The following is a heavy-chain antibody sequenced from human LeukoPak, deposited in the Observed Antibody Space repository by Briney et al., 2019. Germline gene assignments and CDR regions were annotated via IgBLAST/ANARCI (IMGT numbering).Heavy chain of an antibody. CDR1: GGSISSYY. V-gene: IGHV4-59*01. CDR2: IYYSGST. CDR3: ARVKWGYLDY. Sequence: SETLSLTCTVSGGSISSYYWSWIRQPPGKGLEWIGYIYYSGSTNYNPSLKSRVTISDDTSKNQFSLKLSSVTAADTAVYYCARVKWGYLDYWGQGTLVTVSS. D-gene: IGHD1-26*01. J-gene: IGHJ4*02.